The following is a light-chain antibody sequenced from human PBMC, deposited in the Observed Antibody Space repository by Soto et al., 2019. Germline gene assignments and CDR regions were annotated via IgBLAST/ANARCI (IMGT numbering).Light chain of an antibody. CDR2: DAS. J-gene: IGKJ3*01. CDR1: QSVASS. V-gene: IGKV3-11*01. Sequence: EIVLTQSPATLSLSPGERATLSCRASQSVASSLAWYRQKPGQPPRLLIYDASNRATGIPARFSGSGSGTDFTLTISSLEPEDFAVFYCQLRSKKGLTFGPGTRVDI. CDR3: QLRSKKGLT.